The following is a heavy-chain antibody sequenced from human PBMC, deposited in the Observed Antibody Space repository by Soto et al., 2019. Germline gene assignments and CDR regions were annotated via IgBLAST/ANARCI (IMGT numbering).Heavy chain of an antibody. V-gene: IGHV3-23*01. D-gene: IGHD5-18*01. CDR2: ISGSGGST. J-gene: IGHJ4*02. CDR3: AKDSGLQQLWIQFDY. Sequence: EVQLLESGGGLVQPGGSLRLSCAASGFTFSSYAMSWVRQAPGKGLEWVSAISGSGGSTYYADSVKGRFTISRDNSKNKMYLQMNSLRAEDTAVYYCAKDSGLQQLWIQFDYWGQGTLVTVSS. CDR1: GFTFSSYA.